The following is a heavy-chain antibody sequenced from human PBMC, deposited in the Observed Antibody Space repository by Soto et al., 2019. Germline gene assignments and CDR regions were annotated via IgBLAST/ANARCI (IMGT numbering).Heavy chain of an antibody. V-gene: IGHV3-33*01. CDR1: GFMFSNYG. Sequence: QVQLVESGGGVVQPGTSLRVSCAAFGFMFSNYGMHWVRQAPGKGLEWVAVIWYDGNNKDYADSVKGRFTISRDNSKNTLSLQMNSLRAEDTAVYYCARSPDYYFYGMDVWAQGTTVTVSS. J-gene: IGHJ6*02. CDR3: ARSPDYYFYGMDV. CDR2: IWYDGNNK.